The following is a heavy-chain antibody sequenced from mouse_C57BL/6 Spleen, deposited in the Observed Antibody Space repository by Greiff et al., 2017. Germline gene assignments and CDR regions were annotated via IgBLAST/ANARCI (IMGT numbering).Heavy chain of an antibody. J-gene: IGHJ3*01. Sequence: DVMLVESGGGLVKPGGSLKLSCAASGFTFSDYGMHWVRQAPEKGLEWVAYISSGSSTIYYADTVKGRFTISRDNAKNTLFLQMTSLRSADTAMYYCARYYYGSSYAFWGQGTLVTVSA. CDR1: GFTFSDYG. V-gene: IGHV5-17*01. D-gene: IGHD1-1*01. CDR3: ARYYYGSSYAF. CDR2: ISSGSSTI.